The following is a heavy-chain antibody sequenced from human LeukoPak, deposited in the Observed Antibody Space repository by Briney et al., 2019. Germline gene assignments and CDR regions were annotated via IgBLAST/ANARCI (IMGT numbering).Heavy chain of an antibody. Sequence: SETLSLTCTVSGGSISSSSYYWGWIRQPPGKGLEWIGSIYYSGSTYYNPSLKSRVTISVDTSKNQFSLKLSSVTAADTAVYYCARDKLDSYGSSRRAFDIWGQGTMVTVSS. CDR1: GGSISSSSYY. J-gene: IGHJ3*02. CDR3: ARDKLDSYGSSRRAFDI. CDR2: IYYSGST. D-gene: IGHD5-18*01. V-gene: IGHV4-39*02.